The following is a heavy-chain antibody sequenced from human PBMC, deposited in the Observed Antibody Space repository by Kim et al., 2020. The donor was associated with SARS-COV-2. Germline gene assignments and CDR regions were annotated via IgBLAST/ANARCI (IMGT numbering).Heavy chain of an antibody. CDR2: ISSSGSTI. J-gene: IGHJ6*02. Sequence: GGSLRLSCAASGFTFSSYEMNWVRQAPGKGLEWVSYISSSGSTIYYADSVKGRFTISRDNAKNSLYLQMNSLRAEDTAVYYCARVITILSLLWYYGMDVWGQGTTVTVSS. D-gene: IGHD3-3*01. CDR1: GFTFSSYE. CDR3: ARVITILSLLWYYGMDV. V-gene: IGHV3-48*03.